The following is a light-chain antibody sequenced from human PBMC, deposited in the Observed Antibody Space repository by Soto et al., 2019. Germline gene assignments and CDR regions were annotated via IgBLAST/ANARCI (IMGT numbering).Light chain of an antibody. V-gene: IGKV1-33*01. Sequence: DIQMTQSPSSLSASVGDRVTITCQTSQDITKSLNWYQQKPGKAPKLLIYEASNLEAGVPSRFRGSGSRTHCTFTITSLKPEDFGTYYCCLQFDYIPPITVCPGTKVDLK. CDR3: LQFDYIPPIT. CDR2: EAS. CDR1: QDITKS. J-gene: IGKJ3*01.